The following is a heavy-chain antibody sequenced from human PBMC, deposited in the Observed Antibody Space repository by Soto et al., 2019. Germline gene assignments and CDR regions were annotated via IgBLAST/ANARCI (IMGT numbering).Heavy chain of an antibody. J-gene: IGHJ5*02. D-gene: IGHD3-10*01. CDR3: VRRSYYNWFDP. CDR2: IYYSGST. V-gene: IGHV4-31*03. CDR1: GGSISSGDYY. Sequence: SETLSLTCTVSGGSISSGDYYWSWIRQHPGKGLEWIGFIYYSGSTYYNPSLKSRLTISVDTSKNQFSLRLTSVTAADTAVYYCVRRSYYNWFDPWGQGALVTVSS.